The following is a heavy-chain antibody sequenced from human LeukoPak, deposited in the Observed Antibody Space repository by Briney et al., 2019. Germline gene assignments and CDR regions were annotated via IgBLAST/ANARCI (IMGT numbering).Heavy chain of an antibody. CDR2: IRSKANSYAT. CDR3: TRHSPDYYGSGSYPSIYDY. CDR1: GFTFGGSA. J-gene: IGHJ4*02. Sequence: GGSLKLSCAASGFTFGGSAMHWVRQASGKGLEWVGRIRSKANSYATAYTASVKGRFTISRDDSKNTAYLQINSLKTVDTAVYYRTRHSPDYYGSGSYPSIYDYWGQGTLVTVSS. V-gene: IGHV3-73*01. D-gene: IGHD3-10*01.